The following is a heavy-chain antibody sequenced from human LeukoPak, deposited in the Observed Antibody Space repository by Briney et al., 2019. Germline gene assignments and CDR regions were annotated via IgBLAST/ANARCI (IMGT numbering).Heavy chain of an antibody. J-gene: IGHJ6*02. V-gene: IGHV3-48*03. CDR1: GFTFSSYE. D-gene: IGHD2-15*01. Sequence: GGSLRLSCAASGFTFSSYEMNWVRQAPGKGLEWVSYISSSGGTIYYADSVKGRFTISRDNAKNSLYLQMNSLRAEDTAVYYCARVPPWNNFATLYYYYGMDVWGQGTTVTVSS. CDR2: ISSSGGTI. CDR3: ARVPPWNNFATLYYYYGMDV.